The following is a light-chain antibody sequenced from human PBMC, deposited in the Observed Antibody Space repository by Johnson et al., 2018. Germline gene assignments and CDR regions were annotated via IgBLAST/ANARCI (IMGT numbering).Light chain of an antibody. Sequence: QSVLTQPPSVSAAPGQKVTISCSGSSSNIGNNYVSWYQQLPGTAPKLLIYENNKRPSGIPDRFSGSKSATSATMGITGIQTGDEADYYCGTWDSSLSAGNVFGTGTKVTVL. J-gene: IGLJ1*01. V-gene: IGLV1-51*02. CDR2: ENN. CDR1: SSNIGNNY. CDR3: GTWDSSLSAGNV.